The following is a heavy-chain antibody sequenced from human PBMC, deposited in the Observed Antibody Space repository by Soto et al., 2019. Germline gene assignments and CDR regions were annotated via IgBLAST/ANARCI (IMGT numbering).Heavy chain of an antibody. CDR3: ARVAGYSYIDY. V-gene: IGHV4-31*03. Sequence: SETLSLTCTVSGGSINSGAYYLSWIRQPPGKGLESIGYISYSGGTYYNSSLKSRVNISLDTSKSQFSLKLSSVTAADTAVYYCARVAGYSYIDYWGQGTLVTVSS. D-gene: IGHD5-18*01. CDR2: ISYSGGT. J-gene: IGHJ4*02. CDR1: GGSINSGAYY.